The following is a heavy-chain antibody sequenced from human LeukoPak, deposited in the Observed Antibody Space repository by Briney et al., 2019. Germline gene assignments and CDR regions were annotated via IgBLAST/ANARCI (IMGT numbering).Heavy chain of an antibody. CDR3: ARGARFGELLLYYFDY. CDR1: GFTFSSYW. V-gene: IGHV3-7*01. CDR2: IKQDGSEK. Sequence: AGGSLRLSCAASGFTFSSYWMSWVRQAPGKGLEWVANIKQDGSEKYYVDSVKGRFTISRDNAKNSLYLQMNSLRAEDTAVYYCARGARFGELLLYYFDYWGQGTLVTVSS. D-gene: IGHD3-10*01. J-gene: IGHJ4*02.